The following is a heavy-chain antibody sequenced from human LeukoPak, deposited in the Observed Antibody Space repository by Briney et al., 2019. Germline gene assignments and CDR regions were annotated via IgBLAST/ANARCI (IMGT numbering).Heavy chain of an antibody. V-gene: IGHV4-30-2*01. J-gene: IGHJ5*02. CDR3: ARGELWVRGAAMVPLLFDP. CDR2: INHSGST. CDR1: GGSISSGGYY. Sequence: SQTLSLTCTVSGGSISSGGYYWSWIRQPPGKGLEWIGEINHSGSTNYNPSLKSRVTISVDTSKNQFSLKLSSVTAADTAVYYCARGELWVRGAAMVPLLFDPWGQGTLVTVSS. D-gene: IGHD5-18*01.